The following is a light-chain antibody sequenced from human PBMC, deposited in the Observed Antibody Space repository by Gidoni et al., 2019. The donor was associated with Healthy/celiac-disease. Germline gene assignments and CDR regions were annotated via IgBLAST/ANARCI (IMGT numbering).Light chain of an antibody. CDR2: GAS. J-gene: IGKJ3*01. Sequence: EIGMTQSTATLSVSPGERATISCRASQSVSSNLAWYQQKPGQAPRLPIYGASTMATGIPARFSGSGSGTEFTLTISSLQSEDFAVYYCQQYNNWPLTFGTGTKVEIK. CDR3: QQYNNWPLT. V-gene: IGKV3-15*01. CDR1: QSVSSN.